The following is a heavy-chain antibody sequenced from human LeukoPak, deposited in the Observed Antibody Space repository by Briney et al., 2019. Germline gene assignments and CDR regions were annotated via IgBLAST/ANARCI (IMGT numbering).Heavy chain of an antibody. Sequence: GSLRLSCAASGFTLSSYNMKWVRQAPGKGLEWVSSISWRNIDIEYADSVKGRFTISRDNAKKSLYLQMNNLRAEDTAVYYCATVHDSSLDYWGQGTLVTVSS. CDR3: ATVHDSSLDY. CDR1: GFTLSSYN. CDR2: ISWRNIDI. V-gene: IGHV3-21*01. D-gene: IGHD1-1*01. J-gene: IGHJ4*02.